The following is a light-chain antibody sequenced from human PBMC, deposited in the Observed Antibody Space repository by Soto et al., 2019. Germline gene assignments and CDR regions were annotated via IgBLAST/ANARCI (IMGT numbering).Light chain of an antibody. CDR3: QQYCRAPRT. Sequence: DIVVTHSPESLAVSLGERATTNCKSSQSVLYSSNNKNYLAWYQQKPGQPPRLLIYWASTRESGVPDRFSGRGSGTDFTLTICRLQAEEVAVYYCQQYCRAPRTFGGGTKVEIK. CDR2: WAS. CDR1: QSVLYSSNNKNY. J-gene: IGKJ4*01. V-gene: IGKV4-1*01.